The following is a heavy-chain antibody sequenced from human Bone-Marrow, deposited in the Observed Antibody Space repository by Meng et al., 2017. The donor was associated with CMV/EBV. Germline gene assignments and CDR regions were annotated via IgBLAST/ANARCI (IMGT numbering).Heavy chain of an antibody. CDR3: ARARSGSYYPQVYYFDY. J-gene: IGHJ4*02. D-gene: IGHD3-10*01. CDR1: GGTFSSYA. Sequence: SVKVSCKASGGTFSSYAISWVRQAPGQGLEWMGGIIPIFGTANYAQKFQGRVTITTDESTSTACMELSSLRSEDTAVYYCARARSGSYYPQVYYFDYWGQGTLVTVSS. V-gene: IGHV1-69*05. CDR2: IIPIFGTA.